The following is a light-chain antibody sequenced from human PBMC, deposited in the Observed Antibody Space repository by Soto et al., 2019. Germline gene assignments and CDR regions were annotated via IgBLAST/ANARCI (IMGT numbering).Light chain of an antibody. CDR3: SSYTSSSTWV. V-gene: IGLV2-14*01. J-gene: IGLJ3*02. Sequence: QFVLTQPASVCGSPGQSITISCTGTSSDVGGYNYVSWYQHHPGKAPKLMIYEVSNRPSGVSDRFSGSRSGNTASLTISGLQAEDESDYYCSSYTSSSTWVFGGGTKVTV. CDR2: EVS. CDR1: SSDVGGYNY.